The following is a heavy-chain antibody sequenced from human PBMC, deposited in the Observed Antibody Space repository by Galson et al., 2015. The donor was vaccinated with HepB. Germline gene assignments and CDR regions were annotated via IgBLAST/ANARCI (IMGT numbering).Heavy chain of an antibody. CDR3: CSTSTSGRVLAAAPWFDY. CDR1: GGTFSSYA. V-gene: IGHV1-69*13. CDR2: IIPIFGTA. D-gene: IGHD6-13*01. Sequence: SVKVSCKASGGTFSSYAISWVRQAPGQGLEWMGGIIPIFGTANYAQKFQGRVTITADESTSTAYMELSSLRSEDTAVYYCCSTSTSGRVLAAAPWFDYWGQGTLVTVSS. J-gene: IGHJ4*02.